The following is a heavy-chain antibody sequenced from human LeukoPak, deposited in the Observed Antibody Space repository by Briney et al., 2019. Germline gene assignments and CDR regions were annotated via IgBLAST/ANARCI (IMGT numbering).Heavy chain of an antibody. D-gene: IGHD6-19*01. V-gene: IGHV4-59*12. J-gene: IGHJ6*03. Sequence: SETLSLTCTVSGGSISSYYWSRIRQPPGKGLEWIGYIHYSGSTNYNPSLKSRVTISVDTSKKQFSLKLSSVTAADTAVYYCASIAVAGTLYYYYYMDVWGKGTTVTVSS. CDR2: IHYSGST. CDR1: GGSISSYY. CDR3: ASIAVAGTLYYYYYMDV.